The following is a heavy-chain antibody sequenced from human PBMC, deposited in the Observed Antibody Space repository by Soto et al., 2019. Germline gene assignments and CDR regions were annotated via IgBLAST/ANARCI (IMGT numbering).Heavy chain of an antibody. CDR1: GFTFSSYS. D-gene: IGHD4-17*01. CDR2: ISPDSTYI. J-gene: IGHJ5*02. V-gene: IGHV3-21*01. Sequence: EAQLVESGGGLVQSGGSLRLSCAASGFTFSSYSMSWVRQAPGKGLEWVSSISPDSTYIYQADSVKGRFTISRDNAKNSLYLQMNSLRAEDAAIYYCAKEAYGDRSWFDPWGQGTLVTVSS. CDR3: AKEAYGDRSWFDP.